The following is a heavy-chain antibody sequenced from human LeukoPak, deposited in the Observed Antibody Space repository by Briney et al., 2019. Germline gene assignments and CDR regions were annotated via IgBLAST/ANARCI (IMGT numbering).Heavy chain of an antibody. J-gene: IGHJ4*02. Sequence: GESLRLSCAASGFTFSSYGMHWVRQAPGKGLEWVAVVWDDGSSQNYADSVKGRFTISRDNSKNMLYLQMNSLRAEDTAVYYCAKDQWNPDYWGQGTLVSVSS. CDR3: AKDQWNPDY. V-gene: IGHV3-33*06. D-gene: IGHD6-19*01. CDR1: GFTFSSYG. CDR2: VWDDGSSQ.